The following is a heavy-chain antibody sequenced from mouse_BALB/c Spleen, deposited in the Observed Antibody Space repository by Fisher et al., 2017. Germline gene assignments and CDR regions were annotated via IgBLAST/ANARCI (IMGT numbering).Heavy chain of an antibody. J-gene: IGHJ2*01. Sequence: KFKGKATLTVDRSSSTAYMQLSSLTSEDSAVYYCIYGNNAMDYWGQGTTLTVSS. CDR3: IYGNNAMDY. D-gene: IGHD2-1*01. V-gene: IGHV1-50*01.